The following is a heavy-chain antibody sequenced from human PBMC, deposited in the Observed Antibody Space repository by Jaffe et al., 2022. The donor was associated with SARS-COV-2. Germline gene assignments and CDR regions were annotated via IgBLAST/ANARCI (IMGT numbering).Heavy chain of an antibody. V-gene: IGHV4-31*03. D-gene: IGHD4-17*01. CDR2: IFHTASS. Sequence: VQLQESGPGLLKPSQTLSLTCTVSGGSISRSAYYWSWIRQHPGKGLEWIGYIFHTASSFYNPSLRSRVTISVDTSKNQFSLTLRSVTAADTAVYFCGRDGLTGDYGKQDYGVDVWGQGTAVTVSS. J-gene: IGHJ6*02. CDR3: GRDGLTGDYGKQDYGVDV. CDR1: GGSISRSAYY.